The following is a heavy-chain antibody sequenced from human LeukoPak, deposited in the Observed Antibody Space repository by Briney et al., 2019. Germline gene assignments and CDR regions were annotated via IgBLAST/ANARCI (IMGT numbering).Heavy chain of an antibody. V-gene: IGHV3-48*01. Sequence: PGGSLRLSCAASGFTFSRYNMNWVRRAPGKGLEWVSYISSSSSTIYYAESVKGRFTISRDNAKNSLYLQMNSLRAEDTAVYYCARGLSPYYYYYMDVWGKGTTVTVSS. CDR1: GFTFSRYN. CDR3: ARGLSPYYYYYMDV. CDR2: ISSSSSTI. J-gene: IGHJ6*03.